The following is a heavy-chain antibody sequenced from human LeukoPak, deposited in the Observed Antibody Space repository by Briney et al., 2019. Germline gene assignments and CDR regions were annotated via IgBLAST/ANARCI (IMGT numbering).Heavy chain of an antibody. Sequence: SVEVSCKTSGFAFTRSAIQWVRQARGQRLEWIGWIVVARGNINYAEHLQGRISITRDMSTGTAYMELSSLRPEDTAVYYCAAEIYGEIYGGNSDCCTFDLWGQGTMVTVSS. J-gene: IGHJ3*01. D-gene: IGHD4-23*01. CDR2: IVVARGNI. CDR1: GFAFTRSA. CDR3: AAEIYGEIYGGNSDCCTFDL. V-gene: IGHV1-58*02.